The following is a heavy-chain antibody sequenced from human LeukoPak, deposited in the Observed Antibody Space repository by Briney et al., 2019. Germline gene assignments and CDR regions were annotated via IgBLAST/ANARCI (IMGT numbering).Heavy chain of an antibody. V-gene: IGHV4-59*08. D-gene: IGHD3-10*01. CDR3: ARRFRGGIDS. Sequence: SETLSLTCTVSGGSISSYYWSWIRQPPGKGLEWIGYIYYSGSTNYNPSLKRRVTISVDTSKNQFSLKLSSVTAADTAVYYCARRFRGGIDSWGQGTLVTVSS. J-gene: IGHJ4*02. CDR1: GGSISSYY. CDR2: IYYSGST.